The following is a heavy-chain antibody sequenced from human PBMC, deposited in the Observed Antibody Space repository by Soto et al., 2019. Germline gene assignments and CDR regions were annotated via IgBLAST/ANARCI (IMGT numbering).Heavy chain of an antibody. V-gene: IGHV3-30*18. Sequence: GGSLRLSCAASGFTFSSYGMHGVREAPGKGLEWVGVISYDGSNKYYADSVKGRFTISRDNSKNTLYLQMNSLRAEDTAVYYCAKALYYDFWSGYFSDYYYYGIDVWGQGTTVTVSS. D-gene: IGHD3-3*01. J-gene: IGHJ6*02. CDR3: AKALYYDFWSGYFSDYYYYGIDV. CDR1: GFTFSSYG. CDR2: ISYDGSNK.